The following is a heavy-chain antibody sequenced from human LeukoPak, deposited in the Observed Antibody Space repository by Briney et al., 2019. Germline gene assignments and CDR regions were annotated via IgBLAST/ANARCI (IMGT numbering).Heavy chain of an antibody. J-gene: IGHJ4*02. Sequence: GGSLRLSCAASGFTFSSYEMNWVRQAPGKGLEWVSYISSSGSTIYYADSVKGRFTISRDNAKNSLYLQMNSLRAEDTAVYYCAKDRVSSGWSDFDYWGQGTLVTVSS. CDR2: ISSSGSTI. D-gene: IGHD6-19*01. V-gene: IGHV3-48*03. CDR3: AKDRVSSGWSDFDY. CDR1: GFTFSSYE.